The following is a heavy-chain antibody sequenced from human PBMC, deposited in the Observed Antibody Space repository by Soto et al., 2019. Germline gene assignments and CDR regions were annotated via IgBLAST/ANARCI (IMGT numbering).Heavy chain of an antibody. J-gene: IGHJ3*02. Sequence: QITLKESGPTLVKPTQTLTLTCTFSGFSLSTSGVAVGWIRQPPGKALEWLALIYWDDDKRYSPSMKGRLTITRDTSKDQVVLIMTNMDPEDTATYYCAHRLTATAFDIWGQGTMVTVSS. CDR2: IYWDDDK. D-gene: IGHD2-21*02. CDR1: GFSLSTSGVA. V-gene: IGHV2-5*02. CDR3: AHRLTATAFDI.